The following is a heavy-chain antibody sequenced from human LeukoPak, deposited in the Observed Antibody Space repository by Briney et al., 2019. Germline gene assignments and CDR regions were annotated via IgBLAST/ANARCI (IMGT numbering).Heavy chain of an antibody. CDR3: AKDIGAVAGYAFDI. J-gene: IGHJ3*02. Sequence: GGSLRLSCAASGFTFSSYAMHWVRQAPGKGLEWVSGISWNSGSIGYADSVKGRFTISRDNAKNSLYLQMNSLRAEDTALYYCAKDIGAVAGYAFDIWGQGTMVTVSS. V-gene: IGHV3-9*01. CDR2: ISWNSGSI. D-gene: IGHD6-19*01. CDR1: GFTFSSYA.